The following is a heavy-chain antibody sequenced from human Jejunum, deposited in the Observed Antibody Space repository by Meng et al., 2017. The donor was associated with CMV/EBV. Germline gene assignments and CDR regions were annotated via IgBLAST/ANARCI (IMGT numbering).Heavy chain of an antibody. CDR1: GGTISSYGYY. D-gene: IGHD2-2*01. Sequence: SGGTISSYGYYWRRLRPQPGTGLEWFGYVHNRGSTHRNQFLASRITMSVDTSKNQFSLKLSSVIAADAAVYCCASEACTTTSCSYDYWGQGTLVTVSS. CDR2: VHNRGST. J-gene: IGHJ4*02. V-gene: IGHV4-31*02. CDR3: ASEACTTTSCSYDY.